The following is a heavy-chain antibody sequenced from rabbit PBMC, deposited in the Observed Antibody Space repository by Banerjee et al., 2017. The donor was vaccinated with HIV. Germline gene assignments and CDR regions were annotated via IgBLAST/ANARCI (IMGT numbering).Heavy chain of an antibody. CDR3: ARDSYAGSNDYTLGYDL. CDR2: IYTGSTGST. D-gene: IGHD8-1*01. V-gene: IGHV1S40*01. J-gene: IGHJ4*01. CDR1: GIDFSSYYY. Sequence: QQLEESGGGLVKPGASLTLTCKASGIDFSSYYYMCWVRQAPGKGLEWIACIYTGSTGSTYYASWAKGRFTISKTSSTTVTLQMTSLTAADTATYFCARDSYAGSNDYTLGYDLWGPGTLVTVS.